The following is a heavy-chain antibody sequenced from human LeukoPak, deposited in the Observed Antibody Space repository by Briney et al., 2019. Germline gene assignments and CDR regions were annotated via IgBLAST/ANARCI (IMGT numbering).Heavy chain of an antibody. J-gene: IGHJ4*02. CDR3: AKGAGDSSSWYAIFDY. D-gene: IGHD6-13*01. V-gene: IGHV3-23*01. CDR2: ISGSGGST. Sequence: HAGGSLRLSCAASGFTFSSYAMSWVRQAPGKGLEWVSAISGSGGSTYYADSVKGRFTISRDNSKNTLYLQMNSLRAEDTAVYYCAKGAGDSSSWYAIFDYWGQGTLVTVSS. CDR1: GFTFSSYA.